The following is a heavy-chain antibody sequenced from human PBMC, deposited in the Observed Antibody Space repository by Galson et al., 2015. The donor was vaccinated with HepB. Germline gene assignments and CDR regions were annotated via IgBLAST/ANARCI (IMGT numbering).Heavy chain of an antibody. J-gene: IGHJ3*02. Sequence: SLRLSCAASGFTFSDYYMSWIRQAPGKGLEWLSYISSSTTYTNYADSVKGRFTISRDNAKNSLFLQINSLRAEDTAVYYCARDRSGSGWYRGAFDIWGQGTVVTVSS. V-gene: IGHV3-11*06. CDR1: GFTFSDYY. CDR2: ISSSTTYT. CDR3: ARDRSGSGWYRGAFDI. D-gene: IGHD6-19*01.